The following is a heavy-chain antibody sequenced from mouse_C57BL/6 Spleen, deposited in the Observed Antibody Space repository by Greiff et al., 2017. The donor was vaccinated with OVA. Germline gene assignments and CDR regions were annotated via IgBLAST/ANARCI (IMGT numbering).Heavy chain of an antibody. CDR2: IRNKANGYTT. CDR1: GFTFTDYY. Sequence: EVKLVESGGGLVQPGGSLSLSCAASGFTFTDYYMSWVRQPPGKALEWLGFIRNKANGYTTEYSASVKGRFTISRDNSQSILYLQMNALSAEDSATYYCARLEDYYAMDYWGQGTSVTVSS. CDR3: ARLEDYYAMDY. J-gene: IGHJ4*01. V-gene: IGHV7-3*01.